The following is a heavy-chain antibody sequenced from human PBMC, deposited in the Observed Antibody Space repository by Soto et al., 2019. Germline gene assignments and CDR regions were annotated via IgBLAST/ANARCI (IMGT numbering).Heavy chain of an antibody. CDR1: GGSISSYY. J-gene: IGHJ3*02. Sequence: SLTCTVSGGSISSYYWSRIRQPAGKGLEWIGRIYTSGSTNYNPSLKSRVTMSVDTSKNQFSLKLSSVTAADTAVYYCARDFDGMGYCGGDCYSYAFDIWGQGTMVTVSS. D-gene: IGHD2-21*02. V-gene: IGHV4-4*07. CDR2: IYTSGST. CDR3: ARDFDGMGYCGGDCYSYAFDI.